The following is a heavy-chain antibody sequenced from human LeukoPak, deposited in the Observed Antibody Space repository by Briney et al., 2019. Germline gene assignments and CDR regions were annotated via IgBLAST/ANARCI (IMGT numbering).Heavy chain of an antibody. CDR2: ISYDGSNK. D-gene: IGHD3-10*01. CDR1: GFTFSSYA. J-gene: IGHJ4*02. Sequence: GGSLRLSCAASGFTFSSYAMHWVRQAPGKGLEWVAVISYDGSNKYYADSVKGRFTISRDNSKNTLSLHMDSLRAEDTAVYYCAKAEGSGNQPFDYWGQGTLVTVSS. CDR3: AKAEGSGNQPFDY. V-gene: IGHV3-30-3*01.